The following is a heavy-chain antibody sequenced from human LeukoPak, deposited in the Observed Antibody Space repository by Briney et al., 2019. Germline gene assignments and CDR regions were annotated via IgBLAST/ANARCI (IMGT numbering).Heavy chain of an antibody. CDR3: ARDLGGSSGLGY. CDR1: GFTFSSYA. V-gene: IGHV3-23*01. J-gene: IGHJ4*02. Sequence: PGGSLRPSCAASGFTFSSYAMSWVRQAPGKGLEWVSAISGSGGSTYYADSVKGRFTISRDNSKNTLYLQMNSLRAEDTAVYYCARDLGGSSGLGYWGQGTLVTVSS. CDR2: ISGSGGST. D-gene: IGHD6-19*01.